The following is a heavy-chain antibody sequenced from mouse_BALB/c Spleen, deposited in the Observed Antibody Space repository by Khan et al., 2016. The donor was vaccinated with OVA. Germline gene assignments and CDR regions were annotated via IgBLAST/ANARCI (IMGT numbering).Heavy chain of an antibody. J-gene: IGHJ2*01. Sequence: QVQLQQPGAELVKAGASVKMSCKASGYTFTSYWMHWVKQRLGQGLEWFAETNPTNGRTYYNEKFKSKATLTVDKSSSTAYMLLSGPTFEDSAVYYCARIKKGVATYLDYWGQGTTLTVST. V-gene: IGHV1S81*02. CDR3: ARIKKGVATYLDY. D-gene: IGHD1-1*01. CDR2: TNPTNGRT. CDR1: GYTFTSYW.